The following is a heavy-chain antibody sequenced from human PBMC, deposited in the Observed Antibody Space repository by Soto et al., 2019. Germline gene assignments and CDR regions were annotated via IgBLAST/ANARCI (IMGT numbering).Heavy chain of an antibody. D-gene: IGHD2-21*02. V-gene: IGHV1-69*02. Sequence: QVQLVQSGAEVKKPGSSVKVSCKASGGTFSSYTISWVRQAPGQGLEWMGRIIPILGIANYAQKFQGRVTITADKYTSAASMALTSLRSEDTAVYSCARHGAAYGGGDCCTSWGEGSPVAVSS. CDR1: GGTFSSYT. CDR2: IIPILGIA. CDR3: ARHGAAYGGGDCCTS. J-gene: IGHJ1*01.